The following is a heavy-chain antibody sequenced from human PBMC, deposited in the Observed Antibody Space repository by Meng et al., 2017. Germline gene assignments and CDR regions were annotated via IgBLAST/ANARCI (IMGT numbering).Heavy chain of an antibody. Sequence: GESLKISCAASGFTVSSNYMSWVRQAPGKGLEWVSVIYSGGSTDYADSVKGRFTISRDNSKNTLYLQMNSLRAEDTAVYYCARDSSSSWYSTYYYYYGMDVWGQGTTVTVSS. J-gene: IGHJ6*02. CDR1: GFTVSSNY. V-gene: IGHV3-66*02. CDR2: IYSGGST. CDR3: ARDSSSSWYSTYYYYYGMDV. D-gene: IGHD6-13*01.